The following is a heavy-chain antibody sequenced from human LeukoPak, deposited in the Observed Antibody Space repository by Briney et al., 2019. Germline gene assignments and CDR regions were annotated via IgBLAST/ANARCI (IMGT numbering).Heavy chain of an antibody. D-gene: IGHD3-10*01. J-gene: IGHJ5*02. CDR3: ARRLARITMVRGVKDYNWFDP. V-gene: IGHV4-38-2*01. Sequence: SETLSLTCSVSGYFINSGYYWGWIRQPPGKGLEWIGSIFHSGSTYYNPSLKSRVTISLDTSKNQFSLKLSSVTAADTAVYYCARRLARITMVRGVKDYNWFDPWGQGTLVTVSS. CDR2: IFHSGST. CDR1: GYFINSGYY.